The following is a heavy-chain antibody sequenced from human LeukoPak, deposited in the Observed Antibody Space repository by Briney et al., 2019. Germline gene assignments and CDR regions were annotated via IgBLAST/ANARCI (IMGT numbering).Heavy chain of an antibody. CDR3: ARERSGSEIFARSFDI. Sequence: SGTLSLTCVVSGGSISSSNWWSWVRQPPGKWLECIGEIYHSGSTNYNPSLKSRITISVDKSKNQFSLKLSSVTAADTAVYYCARERSGSEIFARSFDIWGQGTMVTVSS. CDR1: GGSISSSNW. CDR2: IYHSGST. D-gene: IGHD3-3*01. J-gene: IGHJ3*02. V-gene: IGHV4-4*02.